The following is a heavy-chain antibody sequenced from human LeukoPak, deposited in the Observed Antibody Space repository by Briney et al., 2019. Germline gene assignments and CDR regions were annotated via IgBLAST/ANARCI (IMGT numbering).Heavy chain of an antibody. J-gene: IGHJ4*02. CDR2: IYSGGIT. CDR1: GFVSSNY. CDR3: ARRAMTERGHSYGLDY. D-gene: IGHD5-18*01. V-gene: IGHV3-66*01. Sequence: GGSLRLSCTASGFVSSNYMSWVRQTPGKGLEWVSVIYSGGITYYADSVKGRFTVSRDNAKNSMYLQMNSLRAEDTAVYYCARRAMTERGHSYGLDYWGQGTLVTVSS.